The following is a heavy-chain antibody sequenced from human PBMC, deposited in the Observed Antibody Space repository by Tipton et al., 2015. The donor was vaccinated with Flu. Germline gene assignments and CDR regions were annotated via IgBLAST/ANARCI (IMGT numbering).Heavy chain of an antibody. CDR2: ISPYNDDT. D-gene: IGHD2/OR15-2a*01. V-gene: IGHV1-18*01. J-gene: IGHJ3*01. CDR1: GYTFSTYE. Sequence: QVQLVQSGAEVKKPGASVKVSCKASGYTFSTYEITWVRQAPGQGLEWMGWISPYNDDTNYAQNFQGRVTMTADTSTSTVYMELRGLRSDDTAVYYCARVEEEVIQSEVLNGFDVWGQGTMVTVSS. CDR3: ARVEEEVIQSEVLNGFDV.